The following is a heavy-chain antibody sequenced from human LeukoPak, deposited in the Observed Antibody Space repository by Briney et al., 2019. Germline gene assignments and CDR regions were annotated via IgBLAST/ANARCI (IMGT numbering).Heavy chain of an antibody. CDR1: GFTFSSYA. J-gene: IGHJ4*02. CDR2: IKEDGSEK. D-gene: IGHD2-8*01. CDR3: ARDNGF. V-gene: IGHV3-7*03. Sequence: GGSLRLSCAASGFTFSSYAMSWVRQAPGKGLEWVANIKEDGSEKYYVDSVKGRFTISRDNAKNSVYLQMNSLRAEDTAVYYCARDNGFWGQGTLVTVSS.